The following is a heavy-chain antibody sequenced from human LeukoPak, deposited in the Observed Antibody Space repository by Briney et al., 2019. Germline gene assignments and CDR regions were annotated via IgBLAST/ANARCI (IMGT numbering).Heavy chain of an antibody. V-gene: IGHV1-24*01. CDR2: FDPEDGET. J-gene: IGHJ4*02. CDR3: ATLLGATPYYFDY. Sequence: ASVKVSCKVSGYTLTELSMHWVRQAPGKGLEWMGGFDPEDGETIYAQKFQGRVTMTEDTSTDTAYMELSSLRSEDTAVYYRATLLGATPYYFDYWGQGTLVTVSS. D-gene: IGHD1-26*01. CDR1: GYTLTELS.